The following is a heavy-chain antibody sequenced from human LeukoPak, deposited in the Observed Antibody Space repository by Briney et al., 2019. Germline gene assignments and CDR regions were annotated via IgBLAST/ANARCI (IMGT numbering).Heavy chain of an antibody. J-gene: IGHJ5*02. CDR3: ARGLRWVLNWFDP. CDR1: GGSISSSSYY. Sequence: SETLSLTCTVSGGSISSSSYYWGWIRQPPGKGLEWIVSIYYSGSTYYNPSLKSRITISVDTSKNQFSLKLSSVTAADTAVYYCARGLRWVLNWFDPWGQGTLVTVSS. D-gene: IGHD5-24*01. V-gene: IGHV4-39*07. CDR2: IYYSGST.